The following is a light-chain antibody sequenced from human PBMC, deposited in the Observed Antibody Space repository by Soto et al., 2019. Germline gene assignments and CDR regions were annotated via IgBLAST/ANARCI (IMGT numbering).Light chain of an antibody. V-gene: IGKV3-11*01. CDR2: DAS. CDR1: QSVSKY. Sequence: EIVLTQSPATLSLSPGERATLSCRASQSVSKYLAWYQQKPVQAPRLLIHDASNRATGIPARFSGSGSGTDFTLTISSLEPEDVGVYYGQQRSNWPQITFGGGTKVESK. J-gene: IGKJ4*01. CDR3: QQRSNWPQIT.